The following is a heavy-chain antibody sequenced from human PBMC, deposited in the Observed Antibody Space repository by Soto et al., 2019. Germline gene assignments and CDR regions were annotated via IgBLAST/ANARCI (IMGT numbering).Heavy chain of an antibody. CDR3: ARAAVASLVFDH. D-gene: IGHD6-19*01. CDR2: IYDSGST. J-gene: IGHJ4*02. Sequence: SETLSLTCTVSAASISSGDYYWNWILQHPGKGLEWIGYIYDSGSTYYNPSLKSRVTTSLDTSKNQFSLKLSSVTAADTAVYYCARAAVASLVFDHWGQGILITVS. CDR1: AASISSGDYY. V-gene: IGHV4-31*03.